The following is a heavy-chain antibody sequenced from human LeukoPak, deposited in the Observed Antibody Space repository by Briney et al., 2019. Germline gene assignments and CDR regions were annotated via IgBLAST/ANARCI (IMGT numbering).Heavy chain of an antibody. Sequence: SETLSLTCTVSGGSISSSSYYWGWIRQPPGKGLEWIGYIYYSGSTYYNPSLKSRVTISVDTSKNQFSLKLSSVTAADTAVYYCARLNYDFWSGYSYTGYFDYWGQGTLVTVSS. V-gene: IGHV4-30-4*08. CDR1: GGSISSSSYY. CDR3: ARLNYDFWSGYSYTGYFDY. D-gene: IGHD3-3*01. J-gene: IGHJ4*02. CDR2: IYYSGST.